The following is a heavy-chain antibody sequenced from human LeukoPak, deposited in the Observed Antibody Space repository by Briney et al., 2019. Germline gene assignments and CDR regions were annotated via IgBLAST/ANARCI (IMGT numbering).Heavy chain of an antibody. CDR1: GFTFSRYA. CDR2: IKSKTDGGTT. D-gene: IGHD4-17*01. J-gene: IGHJ4*02. CDR3: TTDPNDYGDTGV. Sequence: GGSLRLSCAASGFTFSRYAMTWVRQAPGKGLEWVGRIKSKTDGGTTDYAAPVKGRFTISRDDSKNTLYLQMNSLKTEDTAVYYCTTDPNDYGDTGVWGQGTLVTVSS. V-gene: IGHV3-15*01.